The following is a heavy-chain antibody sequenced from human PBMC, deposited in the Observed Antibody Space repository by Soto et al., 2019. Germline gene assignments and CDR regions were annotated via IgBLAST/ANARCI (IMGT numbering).Heavy chain of an antibody. Sequence: PSETLSLTCTVSGGSLSSYYWSWIRQPPGKGLEWIGYINYSGSTSYNPSLRSRVTISVDTSKNQLSLKLSSVTAADTAVYYCARSRTYYHESSSDYWGQGTLVTVSS. CDR1: GGSLSSYY. D-gene: IGHD3-22*01. CDR3: ARSRTYYHESSSDY. J-gene: IGHJ4*02. V-gene: IGHV4-59*08. CDR2: INYSGST.